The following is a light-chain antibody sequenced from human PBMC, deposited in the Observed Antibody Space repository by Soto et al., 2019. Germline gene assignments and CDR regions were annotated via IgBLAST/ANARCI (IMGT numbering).Light chain of an antibody. CDR3: QQSYSTPLT. CDR2: AAS. J-gene: IGKJ4*01. V-gene: IGKV1-39*01. Sequence: DIQMTQYPSSLSAAVGDRFTITCRASQSISSYLNWYQQKPGKAPKLLIYAASSLQSGVPSRFSGSGSGTDFTLTISSLQPEDFATYYCQQSYSTPLTFGGGTKVDIK. CDR1: QSISSY.